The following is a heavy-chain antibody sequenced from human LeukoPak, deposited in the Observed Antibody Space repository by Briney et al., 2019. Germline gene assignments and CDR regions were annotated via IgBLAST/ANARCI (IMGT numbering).Heavy chain of an antibody. CDR3: ARGMDRTGDIVVVPAYSYYYYMDV. CDR2: IYYSGST. V-gene: IGHV4-59*01. J-gene: IGHJ6*03. CDR1: GGSISSYY. D-gene: IGHD2-2*01. Sequence: SETLSLTCTVSGGSISSYYWSWIRQPPGKGLEWIGYIYYSGSTNYNPSLKSRVTISVDTSKNQFSLKLSSVTAADTAVYYCARGMDRTGDIVVVPAYSYYYYMDVWGKGTTVTVSS.